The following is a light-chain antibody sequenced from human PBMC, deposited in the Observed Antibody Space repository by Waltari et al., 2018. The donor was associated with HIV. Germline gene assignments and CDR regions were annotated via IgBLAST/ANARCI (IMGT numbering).Light chain of an antibody. Sequence: SYVLTPPPSVSVAPGQTARLACGGNNIGAISVHWYQQKTGKAPVLVVDKDDERPSGIPERFSGSNSGNTATLTISRVEVGDEADYYCHVWDNTRDHLVFGGGTKLTVL. CDR3: HVWDNTRDHLV. J-gene: IGLJ2*01. V-gene: IGLV3-21*02. CDR2: KDD. CDR1: NIGAIS.